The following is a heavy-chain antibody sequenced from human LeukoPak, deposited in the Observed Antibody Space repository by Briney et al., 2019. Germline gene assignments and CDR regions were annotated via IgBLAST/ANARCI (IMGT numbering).Heavy chain of an antibody. J-gene: IGHJ5*02. V-gene: IGHV3-53*01. D-gene: IGHD6-19*01. Sequence: GGSLRLSCAVSGFTVSSIYMSWVRQAPGKGLERVSFIYSDGNTYYGDSVKGRFTLSRDSSRNTLYLQMNSLTVDDTAVYYCAGDTHSSSWYDHWGQGTLVTVSS. CDR1: GFTVSSIY. CDR3: AGDTHSSSWYDH. CDR2: IYSDGNT.